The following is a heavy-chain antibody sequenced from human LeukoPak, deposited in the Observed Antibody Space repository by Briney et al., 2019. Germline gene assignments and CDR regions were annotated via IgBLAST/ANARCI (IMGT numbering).Heavy chain of an antibody. Sequence: GGSLRLSCAASGFTFSNYVMSWVRQAPGKGLEWVSGISGSGSSTYYADSVKGRFTISRDNSKNTLYLQMSSLRAEDTALYYCAKDKSVGSQDYGMDVWGQGTTVTVSS. CDR3: AKDKSVGSQDYGMDV. J-gene: IGHJ6*02. CDR1: GFTFSNYV. V-gene: IGHV3-23*01. D-gene: IGHD1-26*01. CDR2: ISGSGSST.